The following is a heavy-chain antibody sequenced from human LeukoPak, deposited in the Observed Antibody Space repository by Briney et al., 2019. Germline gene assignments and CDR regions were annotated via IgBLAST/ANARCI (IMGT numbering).Heavy chain of an antibody. CDR2: LIVGNGNQ. J-gene: IGHJ6*02. CDR1: GFVFSSYG. D-gene: IGHD2-15*01. V-gene: IGHV3-21*05. Sequence: PGGSLRLSCAASGFVFSSYGMNWVRQAPGKGLEWVSFLIVGNGNQHYADSVKGRFTISRDNAKNSLYLQMNSLRAEDTAVYYCARGASRYCSGGSCPTYGMDVWGQGTTVTVSS. CDR3: ARGASRYCSGGSCPTYGMDV.